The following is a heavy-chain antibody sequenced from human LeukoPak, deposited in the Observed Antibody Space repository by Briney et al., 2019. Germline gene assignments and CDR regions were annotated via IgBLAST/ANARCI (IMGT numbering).Heavy chain of an antibody. J-gene: IGHJ4*02. CDR1: GFTFSTYA. Sequence: GGSLRLSCAASGFTFSTYAVNWVRQAPGKGLEWVSAISSSGGTTYYADSVKGRFSISRDNSKNTLYLRMNSLRAEDTAIYYCAKDWNAWPTNFDSWGQGTLVTVSA. CDR2: ISSSGGTT. D-gene: IGHD5-24*01. V-gene: IGHV3-23*01. CDR3: AKDWNAWPTNFDS.